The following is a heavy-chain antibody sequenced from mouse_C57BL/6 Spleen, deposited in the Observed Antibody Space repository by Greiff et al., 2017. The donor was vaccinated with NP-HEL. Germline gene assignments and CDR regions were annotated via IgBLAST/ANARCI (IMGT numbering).Heavy chain of an antibody. CDR3: THAYYGPDY. D-gene: IGHD1-1*01. CDR2: IDPETGGT. Sequence: VKLMESGAELVRPGASVTLSCKASGYTFTDYEMHWVKQTPVHGLEWIGAIDPETGGTAYNQKFKGKAILTADKSSSTAYMELRSLTSEDSAVYYCTHAYYGPDYWGQGTTLTVSS. V-gene: IGHV1-15*01. CDR1: GYTFTDYE. J-gene: IGHJ2*01.